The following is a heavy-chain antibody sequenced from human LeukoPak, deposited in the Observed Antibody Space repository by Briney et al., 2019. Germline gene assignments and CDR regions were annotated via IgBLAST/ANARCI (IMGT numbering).Heavy chain of an antibody. V-gene: IGHV3-21*01. J-gene: IGHJ6*03. Sequence: GGSLRLSCAASGFTFSSSAMSWVRQAPGKGLEWVSSISSDTSYIYYADSVKGRFTISGDNAKNSLYLQMNSLRAEDTAVYYCARSSGWYHRGPDYYYYYMDVWGKGTTVTVS. CDR1: GFTFSSSA. D-gene: IGHD6-19*01. CDR2: ISSDTSYI. CDR3: ARSSGWYHRGPDYYYYYMDV.